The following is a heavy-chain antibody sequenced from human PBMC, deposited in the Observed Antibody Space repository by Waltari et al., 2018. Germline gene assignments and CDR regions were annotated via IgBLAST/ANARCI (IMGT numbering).Heavy chain of an antibody. CDR1: GFAFNSYA. CDR3: ARVGYCSSTGCYTSGAFDY. Sequence: QVQLVESGGGVVQPGRSLRLSCAASGFAFNSYAIHWVRQAPGKGVGWVAVKGFDGYNQNYAESVRGRFTISKDSSRRTVYLQMNSLRPDDTAVYYCARVGYCSSTGCYTSGAFDYWGQGTPVIVSS. J-gene: IGHJ4*02. D-gene: IGHD2-2*02. CDR2: KGFDGYNQ. V-gene: IGHV3-30-3*01.